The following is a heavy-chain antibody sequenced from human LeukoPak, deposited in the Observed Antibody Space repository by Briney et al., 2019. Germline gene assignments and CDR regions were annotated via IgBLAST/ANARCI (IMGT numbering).Heavy chain of an antibody. CDR2: ISSSGSTI. Sequence: GGSLRLSCAASGFTFSSYEMNWVRQAPGKGLEWVSYISSSGSTIYYADSVKGRFTISRDNAKNSLFLQMNSLRAEDTAVYYCARSAQRGIGAFDIWGQGTMVTVSS. V-gene: IGHV3-48*03. D-gene: IGHD3-16*01. J-gene: IGHJ3*02. CDR1: GFTFSSYE. CDR3: ARSAQRGIGAFDI.